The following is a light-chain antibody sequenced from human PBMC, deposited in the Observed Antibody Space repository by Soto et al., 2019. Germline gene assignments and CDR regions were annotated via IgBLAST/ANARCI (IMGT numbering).Light chain of an antibody. CDR1: QSILYSSNNKNY. J-gene: IGKJ1*01. CDR3: RQYYGSPPRT. V-gene: IGKV4-1*01. CDR2: WAS. Sequence: DIVMTQSPDSLAVSLGERATINCKSSQSILYSSNNKNYLAWCQQKPGQPPKLLISWASTRESGVPDRFSGSGSETDFTLTISRLQAEDVAVYYCRQYYGSPPRTFGQGTKVEIK.